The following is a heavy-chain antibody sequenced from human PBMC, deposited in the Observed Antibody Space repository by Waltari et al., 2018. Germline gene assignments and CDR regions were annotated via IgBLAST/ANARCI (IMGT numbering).Heavy chain of an antibody. CDR3: ARDPSSSWYGPFDY. CDR1: GGSISSSSYY. J-gene: IGHJ4*02. CDR2: IYYSGRT. V-gene: IGHV4-39*02. D-gene: IGHD6-13*01. Sequence: QLQLQESGPGLVKPSETLSLTCTVSGGSISSSSYYWGWLRQPPGKGLEWIGSIYYSGRTYYNPSLKSRFTISRDNAKNSLYLQMNSLRAEDTAVYYCARDPSSSWYGPFDYWGQGTLVTVSS.